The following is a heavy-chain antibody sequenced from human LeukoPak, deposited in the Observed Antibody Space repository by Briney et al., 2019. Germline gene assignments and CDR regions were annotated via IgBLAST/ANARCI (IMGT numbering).Heavy chain of an antibody. J-gene: IGHJ6*02. CDR2: INHSGST. CDR1: GGSFSGYY. V-gene: IGHV4-34*01. CDR3: ARGYDILTGYGRYYYYSMDV. D-gene: IGHD3-9*01. Sequence: SETLSLTCAVYGGSFSGYYWSWIRQPPGKGLEWIGEINHSGSTNYNPSLKSRVTISVDTSKNQFSLKLSSVTAADTAVYYCARGYDILTGYGRYYYYSMDVWGQGTTVTVSS.